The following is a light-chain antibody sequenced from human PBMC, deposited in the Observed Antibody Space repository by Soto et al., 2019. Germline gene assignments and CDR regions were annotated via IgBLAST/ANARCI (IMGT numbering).Light chain of an antibody. CDR1: SSDVGGYNY. V-gene: IGLV2-8*01. CDR3: SSYAGSNRVV. CDR2: EVS. Sequence: QSALTQPPSASGSPGQSVTISCTGTSSDVGGYNYVSWYQQHPGTAPKLMIYEVSKRPSGVPDRFSGSNSSNTASLTVSGLQAEDEADYYCSSYAGSNRVVFGGGNKLTVL. J-gene: IGLJ2*01.